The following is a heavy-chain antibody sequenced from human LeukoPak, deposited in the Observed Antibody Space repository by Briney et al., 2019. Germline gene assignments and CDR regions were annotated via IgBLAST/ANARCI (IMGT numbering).Heavy chain of an antibody. D-gene: IGHD1-26*01. CDR1: GYSFTNHW. V-gene: IGHV5-51*01. CDR3: ARRRGRYSGDAFDI. CDR2: IYPGDSDT. Sequence: GESLRISCKGYGYSFTNHWIGWVRQMPGRGLEWMGIIYPGDSDTRYSPSFQGQVTISADKSMSTAYLQWSSLKASDTAMYYCARRRGRYSGDAFDIWGQGTMVTVSS. J-gene: IGHJ3*02.